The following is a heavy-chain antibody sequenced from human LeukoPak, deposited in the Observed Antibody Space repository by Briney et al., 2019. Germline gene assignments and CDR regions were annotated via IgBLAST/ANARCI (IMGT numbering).Heavy chain of an antibody. Sequence: GATVKISCKASGYTFTDYYMHWVQQAPGKGLEWMGRVDPEDGETIYAEKFQGRVTITADTSTDTAYMELSSLRSEDTAVYYCATDLRSSTSWEPDYWGQGTLVTVSS. V-gene: IGHV1-69-2*01. J-gene: IGHJ4*02. CDR3: ATDLRSSTSWEPDY. D-gene: IGHD2-2*01. CDR2: VDPEDGET. CDR1: GYTFTDYY.